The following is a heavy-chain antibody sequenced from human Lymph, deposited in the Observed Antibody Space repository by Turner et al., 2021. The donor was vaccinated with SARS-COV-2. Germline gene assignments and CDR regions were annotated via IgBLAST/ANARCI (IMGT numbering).Heavy chain of an antibody. V-gene: IGHV4-59*01. Sequence: QVQLHESGPSLVKPLETLSLTCTVSGGSMNSNSWSWIRQPPGKRLEWIGYIYYRGSTNYNPSLKSRVTISVDTSKNQFSLKLTSVTAADTAIYYCARETVNNWVDPWGQGILVTVSS. J-gene: IGHJ5*02. CDR1: GGSMNSNS. D-gene: IGHD2-21*02. CDR2: IYYRGST. CDR3: ARETVNNWVDP.